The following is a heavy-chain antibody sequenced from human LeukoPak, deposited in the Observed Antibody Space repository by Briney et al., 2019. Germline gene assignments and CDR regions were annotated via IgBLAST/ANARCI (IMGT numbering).Heavy chain of an antibody. J-gene: IGHJ4*02. D-gene: IGHD3-22*01. CDR1: GYTFTSYA. CDR2: INAGNGNT. V-gene: IGHV1-3*01. CDR3: ARDPLSGYHDC. Sequence: ASVKVSCKDSGYTFTSYAIHWVRQAPGQRLEWMGWINAGNGNTKYSQKFQGRVSITRDTSASTAYMELSGLRSEDTAVYYCARDPLSGYHDCWGQGSLVTVSS.